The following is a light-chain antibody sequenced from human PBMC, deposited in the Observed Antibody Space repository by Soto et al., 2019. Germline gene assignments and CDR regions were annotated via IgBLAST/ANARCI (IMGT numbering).Light chain of an antibody. CDR2: LHSDGSH. Sequence: QSVLTQSPPASASLGAPSKLTCTLGNEKTNYDIAWHQQQPQKGPRCLMKLHSDGSHIKGDGIPDRFSGSSSGAERYLTISSLQSEDEAHYYCQTWGPGIRVFGGGTKLTVL. J-gene: IGLJ3*02. V-gene: IGLV4-69*01. CDR1: NEKTNYD. CDR3: QTWGPGIRV.